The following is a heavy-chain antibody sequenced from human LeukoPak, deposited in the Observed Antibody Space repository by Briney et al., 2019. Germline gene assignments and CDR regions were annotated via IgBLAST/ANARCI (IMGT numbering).Heavy chain of an antibody. CDR1: GFTFSSYW. CDR3: AKDGGGADFFFDY. V-gene: IGHV3-7*01. D-gene: IGHD2-21*02. Sequence: GGSLRLSCAASGFTFSSYWMSWVRQAPGKGLEWVANIKQDGSEKYYVDSVKGRFTISRDNSKNTLYLQMNSLRAEDTAVYYCAKDGGGADFFFDYWGQGTLVTVSS. J-gene: IGHJ4*02. CDR2: IKQDGSEK.